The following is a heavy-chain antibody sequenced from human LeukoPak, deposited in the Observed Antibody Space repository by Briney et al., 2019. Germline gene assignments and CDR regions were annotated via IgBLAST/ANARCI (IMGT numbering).Heavy chain of an antibody. CDR2: ISGSGGVT. Sequence: PGGSLRLSCAASGFTFNTYAMSWVRQAPGKGLEWVSVISGSGGVTYFADSVKGRFTISRDNSKNTLYLQMHSLRADDTAVYYCAKAPEAYCGGDCYCDYWGQGTLVTVSS. J-gene: IGHJ4*02. CDR1: GFTFNTYA. CDR3: AKAPEAYCGGDCYCDY. D-gene: IGHD2-21*02. V-gene: IGHV3-23*01.